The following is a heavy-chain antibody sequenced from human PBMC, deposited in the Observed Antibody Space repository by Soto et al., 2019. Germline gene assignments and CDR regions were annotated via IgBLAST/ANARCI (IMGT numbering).Heavy chain of an antibody. CDR2: IKSKIYGGTT. CDR3: TWKGADFYY. Sequence: EVQLVESGGGLVKPGGSLRLSCVASGFTFSNAWMNWVRQAPGKGLEWVGRIKSKIYGGTTDYAAPVKGRFTISRDDSKNTLYLQMNSLKAEDTAVYYCTWKGADFYYWGQGTLATVSS. V-gene: IGHV3-15*07. D-gene: IGHD1-26*01. CDR1: GFTFSNAW. J-gene: IGHJ4*02.